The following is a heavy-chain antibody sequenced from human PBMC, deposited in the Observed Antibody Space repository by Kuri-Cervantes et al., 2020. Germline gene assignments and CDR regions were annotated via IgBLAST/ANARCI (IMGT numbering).Heavy chain of an antibody. CDR1: GGTFSSYA. CDR2: INAGNGNT. Sequence: ASVKVSCKASGGTFSSYAISWVRQAPGQGLEWMGWINAGNGNTKYSQKFQGRVTITRDTSASTAYMELSSLRSEDTAVYYCARDGRIVGATTSINYYMDVWGKGTTVTVSS. V-gene: IGHV1-3*01. J-gene: IGHJ6*03. CDR3: ARDGRIVGATTSINYYMDV. D-gene: IGHD5-12*01.